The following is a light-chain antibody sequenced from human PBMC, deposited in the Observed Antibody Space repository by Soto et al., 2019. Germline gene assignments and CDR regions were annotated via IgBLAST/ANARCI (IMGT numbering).Light chain of an antibody. CDR2: AAS. Sequence: IQLTQSPSSLSASVGDRVSITCRASQGISSYLAWYQQKPGKAPKLLIYAASTLEIGVPSRFSGSGSGSDCPLTISSLQPEDFATYYCQQLNSYPFTFGPGAKVDIK. CDR3: QQLNSYPFT. CDR1: QGISSY. J-gene: IGKJ3*01. V-gene: IGKV1-9*01.